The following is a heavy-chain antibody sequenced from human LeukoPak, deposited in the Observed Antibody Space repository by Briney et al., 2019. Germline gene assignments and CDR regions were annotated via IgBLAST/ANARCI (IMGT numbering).Heavy chain of an antibody. Sequence: SETLSLTCTVSGGSISSYYWSWIRQPPGKGLEWIGYIYYSGSTNYNPSLKSRVTISVDTSKNQFSLKLSSVTAAVTAVYYCARDARYCSGGSCSRTGPFQHWGQGTLVTVSS. CDR3: ARDARYCSGGSCSRTGPFQH. V-gene: IGHV4-59*01. CDR1: GGSISSYY. CDR2: IYYSGST. D-gene: IGHD2-15*01. J-gene: IGHJ1*01.